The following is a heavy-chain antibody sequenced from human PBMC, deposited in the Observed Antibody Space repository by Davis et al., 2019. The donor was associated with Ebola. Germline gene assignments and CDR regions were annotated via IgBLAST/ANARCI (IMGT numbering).Heavy chain of an antibody. Sequence: GGSLRLSCAASGFTFSSYAMSWVRQAPGKGLEWVSAISGSGGSTYYADSVKGRFTISRDNSKNTLYLQMNSLRAEDTAVYYCAKIGTYGGNRSYYFDYWGQGTLVTVSS. D-gene: IGHD4-23*01. J-gene: IGHJ4*02. V-gene: IGHV3-23*01. CDR3: AKIGTYGGNRSYYFDY. CDR2: ISGSGGST. CDR1: GFTFSSYA.